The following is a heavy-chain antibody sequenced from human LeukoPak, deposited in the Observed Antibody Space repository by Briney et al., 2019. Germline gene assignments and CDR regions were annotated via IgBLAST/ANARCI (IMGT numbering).Heavy chain of an antibody. CDR3: AKDNGPLSSGSVTYYFDY. CDR1: GFTFSSYA. V-gene: IGHV3-23*01. Sequence: GGSLRLSCAASGFTFSSYAMSWVRQAPGKGLEWVSAISGSGGSTYYADSVKGRFTISRDNSKNTLYLQMNSLRAEDTAVYYCAKDNGPLSSGSVTYYFDYWGQGTLVTVST. J-gene: IGHJ4*02. CDR2: ISGSGGST. D-gene: IGHD1-26*01.